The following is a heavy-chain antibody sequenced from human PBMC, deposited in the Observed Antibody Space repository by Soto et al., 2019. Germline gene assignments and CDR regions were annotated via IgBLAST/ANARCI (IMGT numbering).Heavy chain of an antibody. J-gene: IGHJ4*02. CDR3: ARDSRYSSGRYYFDY. D-gene: IGHD6-19*01. V-gene: IGHV3-33*01. CDR2: IWHDGNNK. CDR1: GFTFSGYG. Sequence: GGSLRLSCAASGFTFSGYGMHWVRQAPGKGLEWVAVIWHDGNNKYYRDSVKGRFTISRDNPKSTLYLQMSSLGDDDMAVYYCARDSRYSSGRYYFDYWGQGTLVTVSS.